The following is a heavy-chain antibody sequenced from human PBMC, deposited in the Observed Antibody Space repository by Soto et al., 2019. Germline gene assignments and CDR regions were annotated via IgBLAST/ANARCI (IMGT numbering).Heavy chain of an antibody. D-gene: IGHD3-9*01. Sequence: GGSLRLSCAASGFTFSSYAMSWVRQAPGKGIEWVSAISGSGGSTYYADSVKGRFTISRDNSKNTLYLQMNSLRAEDTAVYYCAFITYYYILTGYYPGDYWGQGTLVTVSS. CDR2: ISGSGGST. CDR3: AFITYYYILTGYYPGDY. CDR1: GFTFSSYA. V-gene: IGHV3-23*01. J-gene: IGHJ4*02.